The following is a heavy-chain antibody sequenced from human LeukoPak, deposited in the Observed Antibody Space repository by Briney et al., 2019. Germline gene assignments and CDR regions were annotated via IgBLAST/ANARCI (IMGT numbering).Heavy chain of an antibody. J-gene: IGHJ4*02. D-gene: IGHD6-13*01. V-gene: IGHV4-34*01. Sequence: SETLSLTCAVSGESHSRFYWSWIRQSPGRGLVWIGEINHSGSPNYNPSLKSRVTISLDTSKNQFSLRVPSVTAADTAFYFCASSLTGYSSSWFLAYWGPGTLVTVSS. CDR1: GESHSRFY. CDR2: INHSGSP. CDR3: ASSLTGYSSSWFLAY.